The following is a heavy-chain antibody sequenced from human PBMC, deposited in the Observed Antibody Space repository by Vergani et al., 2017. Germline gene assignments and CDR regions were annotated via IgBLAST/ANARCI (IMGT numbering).Heavy chain of an antibody. J-gene: IGHJ3*01. CDR1: GFTVSTDY. CDR3: VRDVRVSRT. CDR2: ISGNNDDV. Sequence: EVQLVESGGGLVQPGGSLKLSCAASGFTVSTDYFSWVRQAPGKGLEWVSSISGNNDDVYYADSVKGRFTISRDNAKNSLYLDMSSLRAEDTAVYYCVRDVRVSRTWGQGTLVAVSS. V-gene: IGHV3-21*01.